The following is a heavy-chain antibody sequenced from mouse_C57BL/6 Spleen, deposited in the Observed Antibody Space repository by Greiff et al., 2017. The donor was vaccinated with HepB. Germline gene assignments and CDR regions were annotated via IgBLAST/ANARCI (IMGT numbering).Heavy chain of an antibody. CDR2: ISSGGDYI. CDR1: GFTFSSYA. Sequence: EVMLVESGEGLVKPGGSLKLSCAASGFTFSSYAMSWVRQTPEKRLEWVAYISSGGDYIYYADTVKGRFTISRDNARNTLYLQMSSLKSEDTAMYYCTRDLWEYDMDYWGKGTSVTVSS. J-gene: IGHJ4*01. V-gene: IGHV5-9-1*02. CDR3: TRDLWEYDMDY. D-gene: IGHD4-1*01.